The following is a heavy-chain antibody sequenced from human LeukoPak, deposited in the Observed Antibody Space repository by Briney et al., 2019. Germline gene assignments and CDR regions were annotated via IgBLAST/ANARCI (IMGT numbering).Heavy chain of an antibody. D-gene: IGHD4-23*01. V-gene: IGHV4-61*10. CDR3: ARGLRWRGFDY. CDR2: INHSGST. CDR1: GGSISSGSYY. J-gene: IGHJ4*02. Sequence: SETLSLTCTVSGGSISSGSYYWSWIRQPAGKGLEWIGEINHSGSTNYNPSLKSRVTISVDTSKNQFSLKLSSVTAADTAVYYCARGLRWRGFDYWGQGTLVTVSS.